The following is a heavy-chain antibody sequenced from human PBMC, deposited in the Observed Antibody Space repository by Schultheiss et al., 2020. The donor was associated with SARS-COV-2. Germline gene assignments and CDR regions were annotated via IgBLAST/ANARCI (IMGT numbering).Heavy chain of an antibody. V-gene: IGHV3-11*01. CDR3: ARDSGLVYDLDYYYYMDV. Sequence: GGSLRLSCAASGFTFSDYYMSWIRQAPGKGLEWVSYISSSGSTIYYADSVKGRFTTSRDNSKNSLYLQMNSLRAEDTAVYYCARDSGLVYDLDYYYYMDVWGKGTTVTVSS. D-gene: IGHD3-3*01. CDR1: GFTFSDYY. J-gene: IGHJ6*03. CDR2: ISSSGSTI.